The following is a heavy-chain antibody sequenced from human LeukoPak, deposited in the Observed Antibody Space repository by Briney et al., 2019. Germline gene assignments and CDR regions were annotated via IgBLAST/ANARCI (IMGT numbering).Heavy chain of an antibody. Sequence: SETLSLTCTVSGGSISTYSWSWIRQPPGKGLECIGYIYHSGSTFYNPSLKSRVTISVDRSKNQFSLKLSSVTAADTAVYYCARVLENCSGGSCYPLWAFDIWGQGTMVTVSS. J-gene: IGHJ3*02. CDR3: ARVLENCSGGSCYPLWAFDI. V-gene: IGHV4-30-2*01. D-gene: IGHD2-15*01. CDR2: IYHSGST. CDR1: GGSISTYS.